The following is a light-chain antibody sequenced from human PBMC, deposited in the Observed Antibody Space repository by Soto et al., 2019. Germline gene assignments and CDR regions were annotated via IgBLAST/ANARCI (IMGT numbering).Light chain of an antibody. CDR3: QQDYRTPPT. CDR2: WAS. V-gene: IGKV4-1*01. J-gene: IGKJ1*01. CDR1: QSVLYSSNNRNY. Sequence: DIVMTQSPASLAVSLGERATINCKSSQSVLYSSNNRNYLAWYQQKPGQPPKLLIYWASTRESGVPDRFSGSGSETDFTLTISSLQAEDVAVYYCQQDYRTPPTFGQGTKVEIK.